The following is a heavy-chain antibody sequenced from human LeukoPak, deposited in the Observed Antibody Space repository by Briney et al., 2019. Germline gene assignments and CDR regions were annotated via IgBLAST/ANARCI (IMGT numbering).Heavy chain of an antibody. CDR2: IKQDGSQQ. D-gene: IGHD6-19*01. Sequence: PGGSLRLSCAASGFTFGGFWMSWVRQAPGKGLEWVANIKQDGSQQFYVDSVRGRFTIPRDNAKNSLFLQINTLRAEDSAIYYCARFRTSAWYVGDLWGQGTLVTVSS. CDR3: ARFRTSAWYVGDL. CDR1: GFTFGGFW. V-gene: IGHV3-7*01. J-gene: IGHJ5*02.